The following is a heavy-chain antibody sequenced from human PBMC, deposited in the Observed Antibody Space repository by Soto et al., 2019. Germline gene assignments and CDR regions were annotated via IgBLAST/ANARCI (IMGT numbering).Heavy chain of an antibody. V-gene: IGHV1-18*01. D-gene: IGHD1-20*01. J-gene: IGHJ4*02. CDR1: GYSFTTSG. CDR2: VSGYNGNT. CDR3: ARGMVVTGYSFDD. Sequence: QVQLVQSGAEVKEPGASVKVSCKASGYSFTTSGIGWVRQAPGQGLEWMGWVSGYNGNTNYAQRLQDRVTRTTDTYTSTASMELRYLRSDDTAVYYCARGMVVTGYSFDDWGQGTLVTVSS.